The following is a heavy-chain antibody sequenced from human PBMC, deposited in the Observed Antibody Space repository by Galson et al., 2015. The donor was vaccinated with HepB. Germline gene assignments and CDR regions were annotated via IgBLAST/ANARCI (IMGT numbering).Heavy chain of an antibody. Sequence: SLRLSCAASGFTFDNYAMHWVRQVLGKGLEWVSGISWNSGKIGYADSVKGRFTVSRDNAKSSLYLQMDSLRAEDTAFYYCAKDLRTSSDIFPMSFHYWGQGTLVTVSS. J-gene: IGHJ4*02. CDR2: ISWNSGKI. CDR1: GFTFDNYA. CDR3: AKDLRTSSDIFPMSFHY. V-gene: IGHV3-9*01. D-gene: IGHD3-9*01.